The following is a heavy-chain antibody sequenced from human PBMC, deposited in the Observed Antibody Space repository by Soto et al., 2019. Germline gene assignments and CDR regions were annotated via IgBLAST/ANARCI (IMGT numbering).Heavy chain of an antibody. V-gene: IGHV3-23*01. CDR3: AKLGFVLMELYYFHQ. CDR2: ISGNSGKT. CDR1: GFTFSSYA. D-gene: IGHD2-8*01. J-gene: IGHJ4*01. Sequence: GGSLRLSCTASGFTFSSYAMSWVRQAPGKELEWVSTISGNSGKTNYAESVKGRFSISRDNSKNTVHLQLDSLRAEDTAVYFCAKLGFVLMELYYFHQWGHGTLVTVSS.